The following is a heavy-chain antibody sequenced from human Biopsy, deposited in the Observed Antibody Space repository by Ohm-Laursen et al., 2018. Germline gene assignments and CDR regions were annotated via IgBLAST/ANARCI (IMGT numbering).Heavy chain of an antibody. CDR1: GFSFSDNY. CDR2: ISDKANSYTT. V-gene: IGHV3-72*01. Sequence: SLTLSCSASGFSFSDNYMDWVRQAPGKGLERVGRISDKANSYTTDYAASVKGRFTISRDDSKNSLYLQMNSLKTEDTALYYCARAGRYCSGGGCYSWFDSWGQGTLVTVSS. J-gene: IGHJ5*01. CDR3: ARAGRYCSGGGCYSWFDS. D-gene: IGHD2-15*01.